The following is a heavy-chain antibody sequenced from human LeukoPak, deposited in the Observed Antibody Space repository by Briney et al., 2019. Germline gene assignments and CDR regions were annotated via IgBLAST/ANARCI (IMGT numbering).Heavy chain of an antibody. Sequence: GGSLRLSCAASGFTFSSCGMHWVRQAPGKGLEWVAVIWSVGGAVYYADSVKGRFTISRDNSKNMLFLQMNSLRAEDTAVYYCVGTGPLSSNGRDFNCWGQGTLVTVSS. CDR3: VGTGPLSSNGRDFNC. J-gene: IGHJ4*02. CDR2: IWSVGGAV. CDR1: GFTFSSCG. D-gene: IGHD6-25*01. V-gene: IGHV3-33*01.